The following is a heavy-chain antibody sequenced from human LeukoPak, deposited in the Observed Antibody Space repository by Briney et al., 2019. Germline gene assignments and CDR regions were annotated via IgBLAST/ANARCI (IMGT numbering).Heavy chain of an antibody. CDR1: GFTFSNYR. Sequence: GESLRLSCVASGFTFSNYRMNWVRQPPGKGLVWVSSIYMDGRTTNYADSVKGRFTISRDNAKNTVYLEMNSLSVEDTATYYCIRDFRSADLWGQGTLVTVTS. V-gene: IGHV3-74*01. J-gene: IGHJ5*02. CDR3: IRDFRSADL. CDR2: IYMDGRTT.